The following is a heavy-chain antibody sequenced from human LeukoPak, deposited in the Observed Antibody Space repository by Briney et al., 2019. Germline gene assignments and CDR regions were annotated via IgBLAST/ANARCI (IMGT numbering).Heavy chain of an antibody. V-gene: IGHV3-21*01. CDR2: ISRSSSYI. Sequence: PGESLRLSCAASGFTFSSYSMNWVRQTPGKGLEWVSSISRSSSYIYYADSVKGRFTISRDNAKNSLYLQMNSLRAEDTAVYYCARDGGAVVVVVAATTGTGMDVWGKGTTVTVSS. CDR3: ARDGGAVVVVVAATTGTGMDV. J-gene: IGHJ6*04. D-gene: IGHD2-15*01. CDR1: GFTFSSYS.